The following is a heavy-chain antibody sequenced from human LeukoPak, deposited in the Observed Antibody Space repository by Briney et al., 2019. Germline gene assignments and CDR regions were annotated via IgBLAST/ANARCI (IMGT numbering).Heavy chain of an antibody. CDR3: ARRKRSGCSSTSCLLNWFDP. Sequence: SETLSLTCTVSGGPISSTSNYWGWIRQPPGRGLEWIGSTYYSGATYYNPSLQSRVTMSVDTSKNQFSLKLSSVTAADTAVYYCARRKRSGCSSTSCLLNWFDPWGQGTLVTVSS. J-gene: IGHJ5*02. D-gene: IGHD2-2*01. CDR2: TYYSGAT. CDR1: GGPISSTSNY. V-gene: IGHV4-39*01.